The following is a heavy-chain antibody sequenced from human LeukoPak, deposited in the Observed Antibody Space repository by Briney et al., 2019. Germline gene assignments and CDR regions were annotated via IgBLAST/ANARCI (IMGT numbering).Heavy chain of an antibody. CDR3: AREGSYDFWSGYPFDY. Sequence: SETLSLTCTVSGGSISSYYWSWIRQPPGKGLEWIGYIYYSGSTNYNPSLKSRVTISVDTSKNQFSLKLSSVTAADTAVYYCAREGSYDFWSGYPFDYWGQGTLVTVSS. V-gene: IGHV4-59*01. CDR1: GGSISSYY. CDR2: IYYSGST. J-gene: IGHJ4*02. D-gene: IGHD3-3*01.